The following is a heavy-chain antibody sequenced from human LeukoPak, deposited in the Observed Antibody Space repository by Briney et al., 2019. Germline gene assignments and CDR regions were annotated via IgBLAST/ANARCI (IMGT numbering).Heavy chain of an antibody. V-gene: IGHV4-34*01. Sequence: SETLSLTCAVYGGSFSGYYWSWIRQPPGKGLEWIGEINHSGSTNYNPSLKSRVTISVDTSKDQFSLKLSSVTAADTAVYYCARGRPWFDPWGQGTLVTVSS. CDR1: GGSFSGYY. CDR3: ARGRPWFDP. D-gene: IGHD6-6*01. J-gene: IGHJ5*02. CDR2: INHSGST.